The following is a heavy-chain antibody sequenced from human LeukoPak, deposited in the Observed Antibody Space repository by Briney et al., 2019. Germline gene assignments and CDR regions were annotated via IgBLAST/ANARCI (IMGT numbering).Heavy chain of an antibody. J-gene: IGHJ4*02. CDR1: GFTFSDYY. D-gene: IGHD2-2*01. Sequence: GGSLRLSCAASGFTFSDYYMSWIRQAPGKGLEWVSYISSSGSTIYYADSVKGRFTISRDNAKNSLYLQMNSLRAEDTAVYYCARETWYCSSTSCHEDYWGQGTLVTVSS. CDR2: ISSSGSTI. CDR3: ARETWYCSSTSCHEDY. V-gene: IGHV3-11*01.